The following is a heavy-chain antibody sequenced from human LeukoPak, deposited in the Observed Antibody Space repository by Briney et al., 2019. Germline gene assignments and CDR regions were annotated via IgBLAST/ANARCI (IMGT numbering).Heavy chain of an antibody. CDR1: GYTLTELS. D-gene: IGHD1-26*01. J-gene: IGHJ4*02. CDR3: ATEGQGVGATSTYFDY. CDR2: FDPEDGET. Sequence: EASVKVSCKVSGYTLTELSMHWVRQAPGKGLEWMGGFDPEDGETIYAQKFQGRVTMTEDTSTDTAYMELSSLRSEDTAVYYCATEGQGVGATSTYFDYWGQGTLVTVSS. V-gene: IGHV1-24*01.